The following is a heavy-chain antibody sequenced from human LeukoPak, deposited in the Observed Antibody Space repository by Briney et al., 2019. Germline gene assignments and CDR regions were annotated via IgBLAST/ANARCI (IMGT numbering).Heavy chain of an antibody. CDR3: AKEGAYPTTTYDS. CDR1: GFSFSRYW. CDR2: IKGDGNEK. J-gene: IGHJ5*01. D-gene: IGHD1-1*01. V-gene: IGHV3-7*01. Sequence: GGSLRLSCAASGFSFSRYWMNWVRQAPGKGLEWVANIKGDGNEKNYVDSVKGRFSISRDNARNSLYLQMDSLRAEDTAVYYCAKEGAYPTTTYDSWGQGALVTVSS.